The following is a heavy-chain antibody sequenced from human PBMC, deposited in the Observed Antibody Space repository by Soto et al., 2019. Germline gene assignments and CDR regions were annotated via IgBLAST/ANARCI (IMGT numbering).Heavy chain of an antibody. CDR1: GFSFSNFE. J-gene: IGHJ5*01. V-gene: IGHV3-23*01. CDR2: ISGDSVRT. Sequence: EVQLLESGGGLVQPGGSLRLSCAASGFSFSNFEMSWVRQAPGRGLEWVSFISGDSVRTNYADAVKGRFTISRDNSKHTLYLQMNSLTAEDTAVYACVKGGWLDFWGQGTLVPVSS. D-gene: IGHD3-16*01. CDR3: VKGGWLDF.